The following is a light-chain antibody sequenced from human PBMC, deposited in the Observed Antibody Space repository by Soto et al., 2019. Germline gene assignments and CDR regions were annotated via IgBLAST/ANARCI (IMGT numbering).Light chain of an antibody. CDR1: SSDIGSQNS. V-gene: IGLV2-14*01. J-gene: IGLJ2*01. Sequence: QSVLTQPASVSGSPGQSITISCTGTSSDIGSQNSVSWYQQHPGKAPKLMIYDVSDRPSGVSDRFSGSKSGNTASLTISGRQAEDEADYYCSSYTSSSTLVVFGGGTKLTVL. CDR3: SSYTSSSTLVV. CDR2: DVS.